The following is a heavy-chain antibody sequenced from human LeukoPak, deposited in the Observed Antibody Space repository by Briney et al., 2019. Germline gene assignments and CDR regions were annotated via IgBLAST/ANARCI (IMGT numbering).Heavy chain of an antibody. J-gene: IGHJ4*02. D-gene: IGHD3-22*01. CDR3: AKVSDSSGYYYVGY. Sequence: GSLRLSCVASAFMFSKYGMYWVRQAPGKGLEWVALISYDGYYKYYADSVKGRFTISRDNSKNTLYLQMNSLRAEDTAVYYCAKVSDSSGYYYVGYWGQGTLVTVSS. CDR2: ISYDGYYK. CDR1: AFMFSKYG. V-gene: IGHV3-30-3*01.